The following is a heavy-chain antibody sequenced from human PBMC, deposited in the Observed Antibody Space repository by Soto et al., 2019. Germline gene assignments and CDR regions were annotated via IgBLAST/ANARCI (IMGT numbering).Heavy chain of an antibody. J-gene: IGHJ6*02. CDR3: ARVGSSSWYYYYGMDV. Sequence: WIRQPPGKGLEWIGEINHSGSTNYNPSLKSRVTISVDTSKNQFSLKLSSVTAADTAVYYCARVGSSSWYYYYGMDVWGQGTTVTVSS. V-gene: IGHV4-34*01. D-gene: IGHD6-13*01. CDR2: INHSGST.